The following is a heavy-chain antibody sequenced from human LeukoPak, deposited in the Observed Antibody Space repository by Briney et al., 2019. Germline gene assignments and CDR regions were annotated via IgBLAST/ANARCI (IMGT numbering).Heavy chain of an antibody. Sequence: SETLSLTCAVYGGSFSGYYWSWIRQPPGKGLEWIGEINYSGSTNYNPSLKSRVTISVDTSKNQFSLKLSSVTAADTAVYYCARARDSSGYYYSWFDYWGQGTLVTVSS. CDR1: GGSFSGYY. CDR3: ARARDSSGYYYSWFDY. J-gene: IGHJ4*02. CDR2: INYSGST. D-gene: IGHD3-22*01. V-gene: IGHV4-34*01.